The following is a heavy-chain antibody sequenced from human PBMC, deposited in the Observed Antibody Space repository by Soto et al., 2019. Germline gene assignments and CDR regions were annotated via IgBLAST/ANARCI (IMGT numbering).Heavy chain of an antibody. CDR3: VKENTIGGTYYFDY. D-gene: IGHD2-8*01. J-gene: IGHJ4*02. Sequence: PGGSLRLSCAASGFTFSAYAMAWVRQAPGKGLQWVSSINGRGDTTYYAASVKGRFTISRDNSKTTVFLQMNSLRAGDTAVYYCVKENTIGGTYYFDYWGQGALVTVYS. CDR1: GFTFSAYA. V-gene: IGHV3-23*01. CDR2: INGRGDTT.